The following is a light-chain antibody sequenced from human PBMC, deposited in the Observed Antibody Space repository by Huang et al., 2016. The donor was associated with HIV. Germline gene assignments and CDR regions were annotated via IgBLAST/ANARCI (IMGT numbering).Light chain of an antibody. J-gene: IGKJ4*01. Sequence: EVVLTQSPPTLSLFPGETPTLSWRASQTIGTYVAWYQQRPGQGPRLLIYDGSNRAAGVPARISGAGSGTTFTLSISGLESEDFGVYYCQQRRSWPLTFGGGTKVEV. V-gene: IGKV3-11*01. CDR2: DGS. CDR3: QQRRSWPLT. CDR1: QTIGTY.